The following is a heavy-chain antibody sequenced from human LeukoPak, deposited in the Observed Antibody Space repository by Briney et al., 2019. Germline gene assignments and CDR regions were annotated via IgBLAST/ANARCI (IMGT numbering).Heavy chain of an antibody. J-gene: IGHJ6*03. CDR2: INPNRGGT. CDR3: ASVGRGCSSTSCKVYYYYYMDV. Sequence: ASVKVSCKASGYTFTGYYMHWVRQAPGQGLEGMGWINPNRGGTKYAQEFQGSVTITRHTFISTAYMALSRLTSDDTAVYSCASVGRGCSSTSCKVYYYYYMDVWGQGTPVTVSS. D-gene: IGHD2-2*01. CDR1: GYTFTGYY. V-gene: IGHV1-2*02.